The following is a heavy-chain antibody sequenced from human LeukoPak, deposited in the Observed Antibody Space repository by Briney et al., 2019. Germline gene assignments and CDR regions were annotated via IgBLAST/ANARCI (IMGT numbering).Heavy chain of an antibody. D-gene: IGHD3-3*01. J-gene: IGHJ4*02. CDR3: AKDGQYYDFWSGYSQGMFDY. CDR1: GFTFSSYG. CDR2: IWYDGSDK. V-gene: IGHV3-33*06. Sequence: PGGSLRLSCAASGFTFSSYGMHWVRQAPGKGLEWVAVIWYDGSDKYYADSVKGRFTISRDNSKNTLYLQMNSLRGEDTAVYYCAKDGQYYDFWSGYSQGMFDYWGQGTLVTVSS.